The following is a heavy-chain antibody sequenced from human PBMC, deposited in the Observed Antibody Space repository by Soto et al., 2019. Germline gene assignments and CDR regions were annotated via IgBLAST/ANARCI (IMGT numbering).Heavy chain of an antibody. J-gene: IGHJ2*01. CDR1: GFTFRNYG. CDR3: ASDRDGVTWVDV. Sequence: QVQLVESGGGVVQPGGSLRISCAASGFTFRNYGMHWVRQAPGKGLEWVAVIWYDGSDKYYADSVKGRFTFSRDNSKNTLYLQMNSLRAEDTAIYYCASDRDGVTWVDVWGRGTLVTVSS. V-gene: IGHV3-33*01. D-gene: IGHD2-8*01. CDR2: IWYDGSDK.